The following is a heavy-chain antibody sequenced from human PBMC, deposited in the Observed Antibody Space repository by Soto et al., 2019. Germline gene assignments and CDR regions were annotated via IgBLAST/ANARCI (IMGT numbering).Heavy chain of an antibody. CDR2: ISSSSSYT. D-gene: IGHD5-18*01. V-gene: IGHV3-11*05. J-gene: IGHJ4*02. CDR1: GFTFSDYY. Sequence: QVQLVESGGGLVKPGGSLRLSCAASGFTFSDYYMSWIRQAPGKGLEWVSYISSSSSYTNYADSVKGRFTISRDTAKNSLYLQMNSLRAEDTAVYYCARVDTDMAPFDYWGQGTLVTVSS. CDR3: ARVDTDMAPFDY.